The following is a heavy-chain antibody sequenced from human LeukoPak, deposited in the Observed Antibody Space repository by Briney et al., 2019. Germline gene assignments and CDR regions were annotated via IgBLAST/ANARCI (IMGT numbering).Heavy chain of an antibody. J-gene: IGHJ6*02. D-gene: IGHD3-10*01. Sequence: PSETLSLTCTVSGGSISSSSYYWGWIRQPPGKGLEWIGSIYYSGSTYYNPSLKSRVTISVDTSKNQFSLKLSSVTAADTAVYYCARVGSMVRYGMDVWGQGTTVTVSS. CDR1: GGSISSSSYY. CDR2: IYYSGST. CDR3: ARVGSMVRYGMDV. V-gene: IGHV4-39*07.